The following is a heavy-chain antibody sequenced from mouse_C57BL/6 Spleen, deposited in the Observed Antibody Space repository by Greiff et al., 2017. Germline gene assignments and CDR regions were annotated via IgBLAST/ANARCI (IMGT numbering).Heavy chain of an antibody. V-gene: IGHV5-17*01. D-gene: IGHD2-5*01. J-gene: IGHJ4*01. CDR1: GFTFSDYG. Sequence: EVQVVESGGGLVKPGGSLKLSCAASGFTFSDYGMHWVRQAPEKGLEWVAYISSGSSTIYYADTVKGRFTISRDNAKNTLFLQMTSLRSEDTAMYYCAKTYYSNTYYAMDYWSQGTSVTVSS. CDR2: ISSGSSTI. CDR3: AKTYYSNTYYAMDY.